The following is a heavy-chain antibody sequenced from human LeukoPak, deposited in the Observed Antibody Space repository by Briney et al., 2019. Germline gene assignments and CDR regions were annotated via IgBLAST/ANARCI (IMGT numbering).Heavy chain of an antibody. D-gene: IGHD3-22*01. CDR2: IYYSGST. CDR3: ARQDDYDSSGYLDAFDI. V-gene: IGHV4-31*03. Sequence: PSQTLSLTCTVSGGSISSGGYYWSWIRQHPGTGLEWIGYIYYSGSTYYNPSLKSRVTISVDTSKNQFSLKLSSVTAADTAVYYCARQDDYDSSGYLDAFDIWGQGTMVTVSS. J-gene: IGHJ3*02. CDR1: GGSISSGGYY.